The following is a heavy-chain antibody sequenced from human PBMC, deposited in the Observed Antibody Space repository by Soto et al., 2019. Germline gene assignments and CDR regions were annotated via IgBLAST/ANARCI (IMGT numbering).Heavy chain of an antibody. J-gene: IGHJ5*02. CDR2: ISNSGSTI. D-gene: IGHD3-10*01. CDR3: ARGVAWFHPFDP. V-gene: IGHV3-11*01. CDR1: GFNFGNYY. Sequence: QVQLVESGGGLVKPGGSLRLSCAASGFNFGNYYMSWIRQPPGKGLEWISYISNSGSTIYYPESVKGRFTISRDNAKNSLYLQLSSLRAEDTALYYCARGVAWFHPFDPRGQGTQVTVSS.